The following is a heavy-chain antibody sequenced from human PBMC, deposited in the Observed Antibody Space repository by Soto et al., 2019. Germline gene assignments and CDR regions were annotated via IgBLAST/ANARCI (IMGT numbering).Heavy chain of an antibody. V-gene: IGHV1-46*01. J-gene: IGHJ4*02. CDR3: ARYDYNGYYFDY. D-gene: IGHD4-4*01. Sequence: ASVKVSCKASGYTFSSYYMHWVRQAPGQGYEWMGIINPSGGSTTYAQKFQGRVTMTRDTSTTTVYMELSSLKSEDTAVYYCARYDYNGYYFDYWGQGTLVTVSS. CDR1: GYTFSSYY. CDR2: INPSGGST.